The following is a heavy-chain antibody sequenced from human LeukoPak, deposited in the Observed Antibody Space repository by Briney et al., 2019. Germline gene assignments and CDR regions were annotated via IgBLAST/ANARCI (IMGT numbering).Heavy chain of an antibody. CDR1: GGSVSSGSYY. V-gene: IGHV4-61*01. Sequence: SETLSLTCTVSGGSVSSGSYYWSWIRQPPGKGLEWIGYIYYSGSTNYNPSLKSRVTISVDTSKNQFSLKLSSVTAVDTAVYYCARAPRGYCSSTSCYAYFDYWGQGTLVTVSS. CDR2: IYYSGST. CDR3: ARAPRGYCSSTSCYAYFDY. D-gene: IGHD2-2*01. J-gene: IGHJ4*02.